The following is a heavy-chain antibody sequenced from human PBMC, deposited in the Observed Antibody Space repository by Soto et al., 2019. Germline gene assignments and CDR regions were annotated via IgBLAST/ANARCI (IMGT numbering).Heavy chain of an antibody. CDR1: GLTFSSDG. CDR2: ISYDGSNK. Sequence: GRSPRLSCAASGLTFSSDGMHWVRQAPGKGLEWVGVISYDGSNKYYADSVKGRFTISRDNSKNTLYLQMNSLRAEDTAVYYCAKYRQLWLPRPAHIFDYWRQGTLVTVFS. CDR3: AKYRQLWLPRPAHIFDY. D-gene: IGHD5-18*01. V-gene: IGHV3-30*18. J-gene: IGHJ4*02.